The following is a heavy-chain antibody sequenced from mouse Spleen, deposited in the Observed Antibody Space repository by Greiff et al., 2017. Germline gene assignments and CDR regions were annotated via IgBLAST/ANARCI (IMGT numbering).Heavy chain of an antibody. V-gene: IGHV1-59*01. CDR3: ARSGGYGSSYNWYFDV. Sequence: QVQLQQSGAELVRPGTSVKLSCKASGYTFTSYWMHWVKQRPGQGLEWIGVIDPSDSYTNYNQKFKGKATLTVDTSSSTAYMQLSSLTSEDSAVYYCARSGGYGSSYNWYFDVWGAGTTVTVSS. CDR1: GYTFTSYW. D-gene: IGHD1-1*01. CDR2: IDPSDSYT. J-gene: IGHJ1*01.